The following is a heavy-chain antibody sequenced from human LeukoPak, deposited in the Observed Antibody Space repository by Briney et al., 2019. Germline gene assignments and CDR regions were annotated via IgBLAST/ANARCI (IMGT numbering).Heavy chain of an antibody. CDR1: GGSISSSSYY. CDR3: ARPVGTIR. Sequence: SSETLSLTCTVSGGSISSSSYYWGWIRQPPGKGLEWIGSIYYSGSTYYNPSLKSRVTISVDTSKNQFPLKLSSVTAADTAVYYCARPVGTIRWGQGTLVTVSS. V-gene: IGHV4-39*01. CDR2: IYYSGST. D-gene: IGHD2-8*01. J-gene: IGHJ4*02.